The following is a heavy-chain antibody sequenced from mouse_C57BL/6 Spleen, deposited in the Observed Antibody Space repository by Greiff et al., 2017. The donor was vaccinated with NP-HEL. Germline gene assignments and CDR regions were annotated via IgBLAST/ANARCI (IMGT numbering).Heavy chain of an antibody. CDR2: REGGEGDT. D-gene: IGHD3-2*02. V-gene: IGHV1-82*01. Sequence: QEGPERGKPGASVKISCKAGGEGGRREGRKGGKERQGKGGEGRGGREGGEGDTNYNGKFKGKATLTADKSSSTAYMQLSSLTSEDSAVYFCARDSSGYGFAYWGQGTLVTVSA. CDR1: GEGGRREG. CDR3: ARDSSGYGFAY. J-gene: IGHJ3*01.